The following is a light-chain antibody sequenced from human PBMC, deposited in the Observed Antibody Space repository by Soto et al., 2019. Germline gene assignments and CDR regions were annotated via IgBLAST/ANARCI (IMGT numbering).Light chain of an antibody. CDR2: EVT. J-gene: IGLJ2*01. Sequence: QSALTQPPSASGSPGQSVTIPCTGTSNDIGEYHYVSWYQQHPGKAPKLMIYEVTQRPSGVPHRFSGSKSGNTASLTVSGLQPEDEADYYRTSYAGSDNPVLFGGGTKVTVL. CDR1: SNDIGEYHY. CDR3: TSYAGSDNPVL. V-gene: IGLV2-8*01.